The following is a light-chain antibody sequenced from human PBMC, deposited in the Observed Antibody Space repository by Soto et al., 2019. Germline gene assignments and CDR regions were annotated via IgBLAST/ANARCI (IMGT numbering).Light chain of an antibody. CDR2: DAS. CDR1: QTTSSW. V-gene: IGKV1-5*01. J-gene: IGKJ5*01. Sequence: DIQMTQSPSTLSASVGDRVTITCRASQTTSSWLAWYQQKPGKAPNLLIYDASTLERGVPSRFSGTGSGTEFTLTIDRLQPDDFATYYCQQYHTSSITVGQGTRLEIK. CDR3: QQYHTSSIT.